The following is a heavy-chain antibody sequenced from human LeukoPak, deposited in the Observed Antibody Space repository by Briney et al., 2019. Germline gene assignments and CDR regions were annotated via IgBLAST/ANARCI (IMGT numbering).Heavy chain of an antibody. D-gene: IGHD3-3*01. CDR1: GGSFSDYE. J-gene: IGHJ4*02. CDR2: IKRGRGS. Sequence: SETLSLTCAVSGGSFSDYEWSWLRQAPETGLEWIGEIKRGRGSTYNPSLKSRVTISVDRSKNLFSLRLTSVTAADTAVYYCAREFGQGDFWALSGDFDSWGQGILVTVSS. CDR3: AREFGQGDFWALSGDFDS. V-gene: IGHV4-34*01.